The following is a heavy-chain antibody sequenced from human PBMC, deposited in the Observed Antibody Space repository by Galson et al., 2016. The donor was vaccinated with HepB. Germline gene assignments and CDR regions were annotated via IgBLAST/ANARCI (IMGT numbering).Heavy chain of an antibody. CDR2: IGYDGSNK. CDR1: GFPFSNYA. D-gene: IGHD6-13*01. V-gene: IGHV3-33*01. J-gene: IGHJ6*02. Sequence: SLRLSCAASGFPFSNYAMHWVRQAPGEGLEWVAVIGYDGSNKYYTDSVKGRFTISRDNSKNTLYLQMNTLRTEDTALYYCARDELGLYSSSFYYYYYGMDVWGQGTTVTVSS. CDR3: ARDELGLYSSSFYYYYYGMDV.